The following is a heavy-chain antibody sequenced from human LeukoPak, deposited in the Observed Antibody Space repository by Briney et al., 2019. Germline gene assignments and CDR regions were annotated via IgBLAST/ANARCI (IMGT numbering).Heavy chain of an antibody. V-gene: IGHV3-23*01. CDR2: ISGSGGST. Sequence: GGSLRLSCAASGFTFSSYAMSWGRQAPGKGLECVSAISGSGGSTYYADSVKGRFTISRDNPKNTLYLQMNRLRAEDTAVYYCAKVRGGNDYGDYWDAFDIWGQGKMVIVSS. J-gene: IGHJ3*02. CDR3: AKVRGGNDYGDYWDAFDI. D-gene: IGHD4-17*01. CDR1: GFTFSSYA.